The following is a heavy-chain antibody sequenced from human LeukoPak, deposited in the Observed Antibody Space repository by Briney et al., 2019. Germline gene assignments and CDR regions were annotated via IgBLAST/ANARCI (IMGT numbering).Heavy chain of an antibody. CDR1: GGSISSGSYY. D-gene: IGHD5-12*01. J-gene: IGHJ5*02. CDR2: IYTSGST. CDR3: ARVGVDYDWGFDP. Sequence: PSETLSLTCTVSGGSISSGSYYWSWIRQPAGKGLEWIGRIYTSGSTNYNPSLKSRVTISVDKSKNQFSLKLSSVTAADTAVYYCARVGVDYDWGFDPWGQGTLVTVSS. V-gene: IGHV4-61*02.